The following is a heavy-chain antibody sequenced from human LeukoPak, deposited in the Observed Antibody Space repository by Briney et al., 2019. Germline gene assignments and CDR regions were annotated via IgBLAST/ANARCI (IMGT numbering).Heavy chain of an antibody. J-gene: IGHJ4*02. CDR1: GFTLSSYA. D-gene: IGHD3-22*01. Sequence: VSSLRLSCAASGFTLSSYAMHWVRQAPGKGLEWVAVISYDGSTKYYADSVKGRFTISRDNSKNTLYMQMNSLRPDDTAVYYCAKGGETYYFDSTGYFDYWGQGALVTVSS. CDR3: AKGGETYYFDSTGYFDY. V-gene: IGHV3-30*18. CDR2: ISYDGSTK.